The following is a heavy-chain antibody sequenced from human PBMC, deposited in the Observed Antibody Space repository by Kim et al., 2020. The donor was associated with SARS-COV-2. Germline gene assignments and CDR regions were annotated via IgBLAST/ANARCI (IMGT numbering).Heavy chain of an antibody. V-gene: IGHV3-9*01. CDR3: VKDVLAGGADV. CDR2: I. Sequence: IGYADSMEGRFIISRDKANNSLYLQMNSLRPEDTAFYYCVKDVLAGGADVWGQGTAVIVSS. D-gene: IGHD3-3*02. J-gene: IGHJ6*02.